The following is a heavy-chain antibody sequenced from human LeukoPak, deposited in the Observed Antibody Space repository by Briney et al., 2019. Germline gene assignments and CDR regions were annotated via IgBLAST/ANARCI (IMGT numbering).Heavy chain of an antibody. CDR2: ISAYNGNT. J-gene: IGHJ4*02. V-gene: IGHV1-18*01. Sequence: APLNDSCNASGYTSTSYGISSVPQAPRQGPEWMRWISAYNGNTNYAQKLPRRVTMTTDPSTSTAYMEPRRLISHDTTVYHFPRHPPRYDFWSGNLFDYWGQGTLVTVSS. D-gene: IGHD3-3*01. CDR1: GYTSTSYG. CDR3: PRHPPRYDFWSGNLFDY.